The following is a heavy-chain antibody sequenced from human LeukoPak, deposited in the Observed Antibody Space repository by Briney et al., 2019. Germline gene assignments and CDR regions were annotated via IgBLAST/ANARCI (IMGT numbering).Heavy chain of an antibody. J-gene: IGHJ4*02. CDR2: ISYDGSNK. Sequence: GGSLRLSCAASGFTFSSYAMHWVRQAPGKGLEWVAVISYDGSNKYYADSVKGRFTISRDNSKNTLYLQMNSLRAEGTAVYYCARGFDYWGQGTLVTVSS. CDR1: GFTFSSYA. CDR3: ARGFDY. V-gene: IGHV3-30-3*01.